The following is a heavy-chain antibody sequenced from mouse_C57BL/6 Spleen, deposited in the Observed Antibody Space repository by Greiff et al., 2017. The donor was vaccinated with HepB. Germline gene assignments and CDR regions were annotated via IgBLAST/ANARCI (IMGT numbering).Heavy chain of an antibody. J-gene: IGHJ2*01. CDR2: ISDGGSYT. CDR3: AREGGLYYFDD. D-gene: IGHD1-1*02. Sequence: EVMLVESGGGLVKPGGSLKLSCAASGFTFSSYAMSWVRQTPEKRLEWVATISDGGSYTYYPDNVKGRFTISRDNAKNNLYLQMSHLKSEDTAMYYCAREGGLYYFDDWGQGTTLTVSS. CDR1: GFTFSSYA. V-gene: IGHV5-4*01.